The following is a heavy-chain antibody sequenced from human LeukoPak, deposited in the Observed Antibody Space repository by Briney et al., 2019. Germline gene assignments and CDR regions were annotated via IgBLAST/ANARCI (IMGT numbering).Heavy chain of an antibody. J-gene: IGHJ4*02. CDR3: ARTAAGTFFDY. CDR2: ISGSGDST. CDR1: GFPFSSYA. Sequence: PGGSLRLSCAASGFPFSSYAVGWVRQAPGKGLEWVSAISGSGDSTYYAGSVKGRFTISRDNSKNALYLQMNSLRAEDTAVYYCARTAAGTFFDYWGQGTLVTVSS. D-gene: IGHD6-13*01. V-gene: IGHV3-23*01.